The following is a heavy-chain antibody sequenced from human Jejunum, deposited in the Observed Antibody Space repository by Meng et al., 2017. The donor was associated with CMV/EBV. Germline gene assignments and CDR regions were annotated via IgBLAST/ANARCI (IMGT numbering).Heavy chain of an antibody. CDR3: VRNLGYTYGLVS. CDR1: GFSVSSNY. D-gene: IGHD5-18*01. CDR2: IYSGGTT. V-gene: IGHV3-66*01. J-gene: IGHJ5*02. Sequence: ELQLVESGGGLVQPGESLRLSCAASGFSVSSNYMSWVRQAPGKGLEWVTLIYSGGTTFYADSVKGRFTISRDNSKNVLYLQMNSVRAEDTALYHCVRNLGYTYGLVSWGQGTLVTVSS.